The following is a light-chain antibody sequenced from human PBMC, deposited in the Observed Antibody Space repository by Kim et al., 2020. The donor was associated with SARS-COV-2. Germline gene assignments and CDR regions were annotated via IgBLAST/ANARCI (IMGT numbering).Light chain of an antibody. CDR2: RNN. J-gene: IGLJ3*02. V-gene: IGLV1-47*01. CDR1: SSNVGSNY. Sequence: ELTQPPSASGTPGQRVTISCSGSSSNVGSNYVYWYQQLPGTAPKLLIYRNNQRPSGVPDRFSGSKSGTSASLAISGLRSEDEADYYCAAWDDSLSGWVFGGGTQLTVL. CDR3: AAWDDSLSGWV.